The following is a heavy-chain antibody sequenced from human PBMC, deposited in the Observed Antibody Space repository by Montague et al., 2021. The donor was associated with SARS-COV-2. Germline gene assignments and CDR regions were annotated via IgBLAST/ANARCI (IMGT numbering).Heavy chain of an antibody. D-gene: IGHD3-10*01. J-gene: IGHJ4*02. V-gene: IGHV4-59*02. CDR3: ARFFRVGTSSAFDH. CDR2: VRDSGTT. Sequence: SETLSLTCDVSGASVKDFHWTWVRESPATGLEWIGDVRDSGTTNYNPSLTNQITISIDTSKAQFSLILTSVNAADTAVYYCARFFRVGTSSAFDHWGQGILVTVSS. CDR1: GASVKDFH.